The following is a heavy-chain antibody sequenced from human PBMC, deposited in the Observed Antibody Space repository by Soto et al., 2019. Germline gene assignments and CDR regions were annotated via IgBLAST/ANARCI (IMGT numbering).Heavy chain of an antibody. CDR1: GYTFTSYG. CDR2: ISAYNGNT. CDR3: ANSPILRYFDWSHFDY. Sequence: ASVKVSCKTSGYTFTSYGISWVRQAPGQGLEWMGWISAYNGNTNYAQKLQGRVTMTTDTSTSTAYMELRSLRSDDTAVYYCANSPILRYFDWSHFDYWGQGTLVTVSS. V-gene: IGHV1-18*01. J-gene: IGHJ4*02. D-gene: IGHD3-9*01.